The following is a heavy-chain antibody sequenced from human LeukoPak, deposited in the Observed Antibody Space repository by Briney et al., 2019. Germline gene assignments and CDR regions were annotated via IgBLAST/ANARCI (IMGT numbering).Heavy chain of an antibody. CDR1: GGSISSSNW. Sequence: PSETLSLTCAVSGGSISSSNWWSWVRQPPGKGLEWIGEIYHSGSTNYNPSLKSRVTISVDRSKNQFSLKLSSVTAADTAVYYCARGGIAAAGLFDYWGQGTLVTVSS. CDR2: IYHSGST. J-gene: IGHJ4*02. CDR3: ARGGIAAAGLFDY. D-gene: IGHD6-13*01. V-gene: IGHV4-4*02.